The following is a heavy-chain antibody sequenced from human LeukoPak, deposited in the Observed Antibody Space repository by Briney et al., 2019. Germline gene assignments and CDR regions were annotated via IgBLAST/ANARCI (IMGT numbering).Heavy chain of an antibody. J-gene: IGHJ6*02. V-gene: IGHV4-34*09. CDR2: AHNSGST. Sequence: SETLSLTCAVYGGSFSGYYWSWIRQHPGKGLEWIGYAHNSGSTYYNPSLKSRISISVDTSKNQFSLKLSSVTAADTAVCYCARDRYDSYPMDVWGQGTTVIVSS. D-gene: IGHD3-3*01. CDR1: GGSFSGYY. CDR3: ARDRYDSYPMDV.